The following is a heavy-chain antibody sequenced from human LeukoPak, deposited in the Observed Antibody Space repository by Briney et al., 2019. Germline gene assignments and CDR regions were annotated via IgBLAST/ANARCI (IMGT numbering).Heavy chain of an antibody. CDR1: GDSISNSNLY. CDR2: IYYSGNT. CDR3: ARQTGSGLFILP. Sequence: SETLSLTCIVSGDSISNSNLYWGWIRQPPGKGLEWIGSIYYSGNTYYNASLKSRVSISVDTSKNQFSLRLTSVTAADTAVYYCARQTGSGLFILPGGQGKLVTVSS. D-gene: IGHD3-10*01. V-gene: IGHV4-39*01. J-gene: IGHJ4*02.